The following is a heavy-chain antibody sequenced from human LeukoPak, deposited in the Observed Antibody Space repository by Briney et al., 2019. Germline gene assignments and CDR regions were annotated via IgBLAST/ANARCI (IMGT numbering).Heavy chain of an antibody. CDR2: INTDESST. CDR3: ARRGEGATNRWFDS. V-gene: IGHV3-74*01. CDR1: GFTFSNYY. Sequence: GGSLRLSCATSGFTFSNYYMHWVRQAPGKGLVWVSRINTDESSTVYADSVKGRFTISRDNAKNSLYLQMNSLRAEDTAVYYCARRGEGATNRWFDSWGQGTLVTVSS. D-gene: IGHD1-26*01. J-gene: IGHJ5*01.